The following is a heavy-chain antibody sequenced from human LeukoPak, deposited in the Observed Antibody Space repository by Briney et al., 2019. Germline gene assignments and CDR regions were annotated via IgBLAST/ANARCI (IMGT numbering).Heavy chain of an antibody. CDR1: GGSISSYY. D-gene: IGHD3-22*01. V-gene: IGHV4-4*09. J-gene: IGHJ5*02. CDR3: ARLGAGREYYYDSSGYYSPVNWFDP. Sequence: PSETLSLTCTVSGGSISSYYWSWIRQPPGKGLEWIGYIYTSGSTNYNPSLKSRVTISVDTSKNQFSLKLSSVTAADTAVYYYARLGAGREYYYDSSGYYSPVNWFDPWGQGTLVTVSS. CDR2: IYTSGST.